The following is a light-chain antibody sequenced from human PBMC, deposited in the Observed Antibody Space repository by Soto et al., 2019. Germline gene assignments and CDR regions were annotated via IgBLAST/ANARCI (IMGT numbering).Light chain of an antibody. Sequence: EIVLTPSPGPLSLSPGEGATLSCRARHSFGISYLAWYQQKPGQAHRRLIYGAANRATGIPDRFSGSGSGTDFTLTNSRLEPEDFAVYYCQQYGSSGTFGQGTKVDI. CDR2: GAA. CDR1: HSFGISY. CDR3: QQYGSSGT. V-gene: IGKV3-20*01. J-gene: IGKJ1*01.